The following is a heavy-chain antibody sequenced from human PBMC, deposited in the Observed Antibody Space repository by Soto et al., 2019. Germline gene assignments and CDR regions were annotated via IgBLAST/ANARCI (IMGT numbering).Heavy chain of an antibody. J-gene: IGHJ1*01. D-gene: IGHD2-15*01. V-gene: IGHV3-23*01. CDR3: AKMSPRGGNAL. CDR1: GFTFSNYA. CDR2: ISSGGSNP. Sequence: GGSLRLFCAASGFTFSNYAMSWVRQAPGKGLEWVSAISSGGSNPYCADSMKGRFAISRDNSKNTLSLQMNSLSAEDTAVYYCAKMSPRGGNALWGQGTLVTVSS.